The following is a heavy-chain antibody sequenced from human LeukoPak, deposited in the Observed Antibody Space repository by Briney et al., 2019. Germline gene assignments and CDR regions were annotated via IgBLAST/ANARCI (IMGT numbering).Heavy chain of an antibody. CDR2: IYPGDSDT. Sequence: GESLKISCKGSGYRFTSYWIGRVRQMPGKGLELMGIIYPGDSDTRYSPSFQGEVTISADKSISTAYLQWSSLKASDTAMYYCARHVTGYDAFDIWGQGTMVTVSS. CDR3: ARHVTGYDAFDI. D-gene: IGHD2-15*01. CDR1: GYRFTSYW. V-gene: IGHV5-51*01. J-gene: IGHJ3*02.